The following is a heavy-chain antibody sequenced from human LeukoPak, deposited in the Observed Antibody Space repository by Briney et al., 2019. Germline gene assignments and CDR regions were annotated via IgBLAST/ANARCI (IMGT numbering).Heavy chain of an antibody. Sequence: GPLRLSCAASGFTFSSYEMNWVRQAPGKGLEWVSYISSSGSTIYYADSVKGRFTISRDNAKNSLYLQMNSLRAEDTAVYYCARAHSRDIVVVPAASRGIYYYGMDVWGKWTTVTVSS. V-gene: IGHV3-48*03. J-gene: IGHJ6*04. D-gene: IGHD2-2*01. CDR3: ARAHSRDIVVVPAASRGIYYYGMDV. CDR1: GFTFSSYE. CDR2: ISSSGSTI.